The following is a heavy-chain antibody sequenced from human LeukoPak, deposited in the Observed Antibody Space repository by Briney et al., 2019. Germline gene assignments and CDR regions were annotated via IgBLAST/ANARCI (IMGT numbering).Heavy chain of an antibody. CDR1: GFTFSSYS. CDR2: ISSSSSYI. D-gene: IGHD6-19*01. J-gene: IGHJ6*02. Sequence: GGSLRLSCAASGFTFSSYSMNWVRQAPGKGLEWVSSISSSSSYIYYADSVKGRFTISRDNAKNSLYLQMNSLRAEDTAVYYCAKDARIAVAGTRQYYYYGMDVWGQGTTVTVSS. CDR3: AKDARIAVAGTRQYYYYGMDV. V-gene: IGHV3-21*01.